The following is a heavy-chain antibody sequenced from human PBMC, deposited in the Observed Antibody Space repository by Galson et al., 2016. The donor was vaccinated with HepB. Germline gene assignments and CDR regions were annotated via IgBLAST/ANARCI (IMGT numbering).Heavy chain of an antibody. D-gene: IGHD1-26*01. CDR1: GYRFINYW. CDR2: VFPEDSDA. V-gene: IGHV5-51*01. CDR3: ARDSVVLATALKGAVDY. J-gene: IGHJ4*02. Sequence: QSGAEVKKPGESLVIPCQVSGYRFINYWIQWVRQMPGKGLEWMGAVFPEDSDARYNPSFRGQVTFSADTSINTAYLQWASLKTSDTAIYYCARDSVVLATALKGAVDYWGQGTVVSVSS.